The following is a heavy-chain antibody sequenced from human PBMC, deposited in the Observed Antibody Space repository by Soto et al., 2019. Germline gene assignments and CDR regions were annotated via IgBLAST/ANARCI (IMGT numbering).Heavy chain of an antibody. CDR2: IYWDDDK. V-gene: IGHV2-5*02. CDR1: GSSLTTSGVG. Sequence: QITLNESGPTQVKPRQTLTLTCTFSGSSLTTSGVGVGWIRQSPGKAPEWLALIYWDDDKRYSPSLKSKFTIPKNTSKKQVVLTMADLDTEDTATYYCAHRVLRTVFGLVTTTVIYFDFWGQGTPVAVSS. CDR3: AHRVLRTVFGLVTTTVIYFDF. J-gene: IGHJ4*02. D-gene: IGHD3-3*01.